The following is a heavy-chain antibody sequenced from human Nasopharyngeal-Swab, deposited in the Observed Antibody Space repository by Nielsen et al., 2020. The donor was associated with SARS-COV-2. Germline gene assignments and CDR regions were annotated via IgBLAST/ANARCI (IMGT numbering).Heavy chain of an antibody. D-gene: IGHD5-18*01. J-gene: IGHJ4*02. CDR2: ISSSGSTI. CDR3: ARDLSDTARPDY. Sequence: GGSLRLSCAASGFTFSSYSMNWVRQAPGKGLEWVSYISSSGSTIYYADSVKGRFTISRDNAKNSLYLQMNSLRAEDTAVYYCARDLSDTARPDYWGQGTLVTVSS. V-gene: IGHV3-48*04. CDR1: GFTFSSYS.